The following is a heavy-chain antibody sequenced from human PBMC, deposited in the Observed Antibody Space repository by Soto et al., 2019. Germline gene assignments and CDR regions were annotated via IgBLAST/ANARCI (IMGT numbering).Heavy chain of an antibody. J-gene: IGHJ4*02. D-gene: IGHD6-19*01. CDR3: AGRIAVAGTLAY. Sequence: GGSLRLSCAASGLTFSGYAMSWVRQAPGKGLEWVSAISGSGGSTFYADSVKGRFTISRDNSKNTLFLQMNSLRVEDTAVYYCAGRIAVAGTLAYWGQGTLVTVSS. CDR2: ISGSGGST. CDR1: GLTFSGYA. V-gene: IGHV3-23*01.